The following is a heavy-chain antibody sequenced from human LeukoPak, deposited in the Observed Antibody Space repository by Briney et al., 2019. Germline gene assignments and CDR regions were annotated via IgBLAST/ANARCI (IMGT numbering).Heavy chain of an antibody. CDR1: GFTFSTYS. CDR2: ISRTSSYI. J-gene: IGHJ4*02. V-gene: IGHV3-21*01. Sequence: PGGSLRLSCAASGFTFSTYSINWVRQAPGKGLEWVSSISRTSSYIYYADSVKGRFTISGDNAKNSLYLQMNSLRAEDTAVYYCARITSGRSTYYFDYWGQGTLVTVSS. CDR3: ARITSGRSTYYFDY. D-gene: IGHD1-26*01.